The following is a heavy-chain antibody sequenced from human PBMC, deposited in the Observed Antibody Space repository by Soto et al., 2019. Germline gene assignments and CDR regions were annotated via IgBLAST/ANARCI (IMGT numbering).Heavy chain of an antibody. CDR2: LSGSGTST. V-gene: IGHV3-23*01. J-gene: IGHJ4*02. D-gene: IGHD6-19*01. Sequence: GGSLRLSCAASGFSFVNYAMNWVRQAPGRGLEWVSGLSGSGTSTYYADSVKGRFTISRDNSRDTLFLQMNSLTADDTAVYYCAKATTNGGWFNPFDSWGQGALVTVSS. CDR3: AKATTNGGWFNPFDS. CDR1: GFSFVNYA.